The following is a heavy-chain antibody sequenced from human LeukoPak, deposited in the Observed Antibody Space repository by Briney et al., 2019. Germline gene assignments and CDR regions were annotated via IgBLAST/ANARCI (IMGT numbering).Heavy chain of an antibody. V-gene: IGHV4-59*13. CDR2: LYYSGST. Sequence: KPSETLSLTCNVSGASISDYCWSWVRQSPEKGLDWIACLYYSGSTHYNPSLRRRVPISGDTSTNHFSLNLTSVTTADTAVYYCARTIRRGWFDLWARGTLVTVSS. J-gene: IGHJ2*01. D-gene: IGHD2-15*01. CDR1: GASISDYC. CDR3: ARTIRRGWFDL.